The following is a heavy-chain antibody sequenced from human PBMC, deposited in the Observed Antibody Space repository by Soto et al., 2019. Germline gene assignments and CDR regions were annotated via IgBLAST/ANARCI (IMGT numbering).Heavy chain of an antibody. CDR3: AKDQGWELLVDAFDM. CDR2: IRTKSQGGAT. Sequence: GGSLRLSCTASGFTFRDYPMSWFRQAPGKGLEWVGFIRTKSQGGATEYAASVKGRFIISRDDSKSIVYLQMNSLKAEDTALYYCAKDQGWELLVDAFDMWGQGTMVTVSS. V-gene: IGHV3-49*03. D-gene: IGHD1-26*01. J-gene: IGHJ3*02. CDR1: GFTFRDYP.